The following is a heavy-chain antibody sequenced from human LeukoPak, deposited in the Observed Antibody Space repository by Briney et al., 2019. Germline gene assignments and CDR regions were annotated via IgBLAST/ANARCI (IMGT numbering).Heavy chain of an antibody. Sequence: SETLSLTCTVSSGSISSYYWSWIRQPPGKGLEWIGYIYYSGSTNYNPSLKSRVTISVDTSKNQFSLKLSSVTAADTAVYYCARLRAGSGWFFDYWGQGTLVTVSS. CDR3: ARLRAGSGWFFDY. J-gene: IGHJ4*02. CDR1: SGSISSYY. D-gene: IGHD6-19*01. CDR2: IYYSGST. V-gene: IGHV4-59*08.